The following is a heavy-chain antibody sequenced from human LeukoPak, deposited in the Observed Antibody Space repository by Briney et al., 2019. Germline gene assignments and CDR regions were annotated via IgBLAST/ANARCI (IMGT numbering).Heavy chain of an antibody. D-gene: IGHD2-2*01. CDR2: INHSGST. Sequence: SSETLSLTCAVYGGSFSGYYWSWIRQPPGKGLEWIGEINHSGSTNYNPSLKGRVTISVDTSKNQFSLKLSSVTAADTAVYYCARRGYCSSTSCRKKNAFDIWGQGTMVTVSS. J-gene: IGHJ3*02. V-gene: IGHV4-34*01. CDR3: ARRGYCSSTSCRKKNAFDI. CDR1: GGSFSGYY.